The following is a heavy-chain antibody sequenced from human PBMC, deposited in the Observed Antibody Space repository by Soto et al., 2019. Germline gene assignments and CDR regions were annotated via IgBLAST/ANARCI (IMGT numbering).Heavy chain of an antibody. CDR3: ARDRYSYYDFWSGSLPYYYYGMDV. CDR1: GFTFSSYW. CDR2: IKQDGSEK. D-gene: IGHD3-3*01. V-gene: IGHV3-7*01. Sequence: PGGSVRLSCAAFGFTFSSYWMSWVRQAPGKGLEWVANIKQDGSEKYYVDSVKGRFTISRDNAKNSLYLQMNSLRAEDTAVYYCARDRYSYYDFWSGSLPYYYYGMDVWGQGTTVTVSS. J-gene: IGHJ6*02.